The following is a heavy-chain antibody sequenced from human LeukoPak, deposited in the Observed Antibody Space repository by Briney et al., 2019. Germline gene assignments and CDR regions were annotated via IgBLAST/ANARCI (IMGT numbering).Heavy chain of an antibody. CDR1: GFTVSSNY. CDR3: ALSGHYYDSSGAAYYFDY. Sequence: GGSLRLSCAASGFTVSSNYMSWVRQAPGKGLEWVSVIYSGGSTYCADSVKGRFTISRHNSKNTLYLQMNSLRAEDTAVYYCALSGHYYDSSGAAYYFDYWGQGTLVTVSS. J-gene: IGHJ4*02. CDR2: IYSGGST. D-gene: IGHD3-22*01. V-gene: IGHV3-53*04.